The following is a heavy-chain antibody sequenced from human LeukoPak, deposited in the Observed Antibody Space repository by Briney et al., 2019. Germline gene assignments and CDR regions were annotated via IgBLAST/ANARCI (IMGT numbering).Heavy chain of an antibody. Sequence: GRSLRLSCAASGFTFSSYGMHWVRQAPGKGLEWVAVISYDGSNKYYADSVKGRFTISRDNSKNTLYLQMNSLRAEDTAVYYCARARVPAKMFGYYYYGMDVWGQGTTVTVSS. D-gene: IGHD2-2*01. J-gene: IGHJ6*02. CDR1: GFTFSSYG. V-gene: IGHV3-30*03. CDR3: ARARVPAKMFGYYYYGMDV. CDR2: ISYDGSNK.